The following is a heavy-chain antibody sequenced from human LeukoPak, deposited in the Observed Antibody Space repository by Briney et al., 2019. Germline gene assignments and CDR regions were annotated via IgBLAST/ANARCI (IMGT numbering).Heavy chain of an antibody. V-gene: IGHV4-39*01. CDR1: GGSISSSSYY. CDR2: ICYSGST. D-gene: IGHD4/OR15-4a*01. CDR3: ARAPLTSFDY. Sequence: SETLSLTCTVSGGSISSSSYYWGWIRQPPGKGLEWIGSICYSGSTYYNPSLKSRVTISVDTSKNQFSLKLSSVTAADTAVYYCARAPLTSFDYWGQGTLVTVSS. J-gene: IGHJ4*02.